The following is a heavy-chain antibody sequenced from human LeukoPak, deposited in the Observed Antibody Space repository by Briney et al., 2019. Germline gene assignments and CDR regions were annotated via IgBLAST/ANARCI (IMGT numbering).Heavy chain of an antibody. V-gene: IGHV4-34*01. D-gene: IGHD2-2*01. Sequence: SETLSLTCAVYGGSFSGYYWSWIRQPPGKGLEWIGEINHSGSTNYNPSLKSRVTISVDTSKNQFSLKLSSVTAADTAVYYCARGTKRFCSSTSCYPLDYWGQGTLVTVSS. J-gene: IGHJ4*02. CDR1: GGSFSGYY. CDR3: ARGTKRFCSSTSCYPLDY. CDR2: INHSGST.